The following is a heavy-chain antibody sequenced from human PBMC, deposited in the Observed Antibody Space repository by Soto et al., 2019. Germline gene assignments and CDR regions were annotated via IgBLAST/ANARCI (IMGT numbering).Heavy chain of an antibody. J-gene: IGHJ5*02. V-gene: IGHV4-30-4*01. CDR2: LYYSGSA. D-gene: IGHD3-10*01. CDR1: GGSITNDNSY. CDR3: VRCFGSGRNWFAP. Sequence: HVQLQESGPGLVEPSQTLSLPCTVSGGSITNDNSYWSWIRQPPGTGLEWIAYLYYSGSAYYNPSLNGLVIMSVAPSNGQCSLNLLSVTAADTAVYYCVRCFGSGRNWFAPCGHGTLVTVSS.